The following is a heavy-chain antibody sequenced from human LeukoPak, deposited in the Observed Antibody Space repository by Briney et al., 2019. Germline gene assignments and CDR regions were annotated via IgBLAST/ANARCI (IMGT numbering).Heavy chain of an antibody. V-gene: IGHV1-8*01. CDR2: MNPNSGNT. CDR1: GYTFTSYD. J-gene: IGHJ4*02. D-gene: IGHD2-15*01. Sequence: ASVKVSCKASGYTFTSYDINWVRQGTGQGLEWMGWMNPNSGNTGYARKFQGRVTMTRNSSITTAYMELSSLRSEDTAVYYCARRHGRCSDGSCYYPDYWGQGTLVTVSS. CDR3: ARRHGRCSDGSCYYPDY.